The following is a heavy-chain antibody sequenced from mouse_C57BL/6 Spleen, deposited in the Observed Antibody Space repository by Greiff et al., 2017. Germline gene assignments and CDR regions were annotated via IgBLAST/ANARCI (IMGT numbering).Heavy chain of an antibody. CDR1: GYTFTSYW. V-gene: IGHV1-52*01. CDR2: IDPSDSET. CDR3: ARERGRSSGYDY. Sequence: VQLQQSGAELVRPGSSVKLSCKASGYTFTSYWMHWVKQRPIQGLEWIGNIDPSDSETHYNQKFKDKATLTVDKSSSTAYMQLSSLTSEDSAVYYCARERGRSSGYDYWGQGTTLTVSS. J-gene: IGHJ2*01. D-gene: IGHD3-2*02.